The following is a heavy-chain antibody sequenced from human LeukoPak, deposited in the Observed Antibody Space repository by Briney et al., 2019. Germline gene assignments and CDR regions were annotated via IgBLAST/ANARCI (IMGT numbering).Heavy chain of an antibody. CDR1: GFTFSSYW. V-gene: IGHV3-7*01. CDR2: IKQDGSEK. CDR3: VKVAKYYYGSETYFFER. Sequence: PGGSLRLSCAASGFTFSSYWMSWVRQAPGKGLEWVANIKQDGSEKYYVDSVKGRFTISRDNAKNSLYLQMNSLRVEDTAIYYCVKVAKYYYGSETYFFERWGQGTPVTASS. D-gene: IGHD3-10*01. J-gene: IGHJ1*01.